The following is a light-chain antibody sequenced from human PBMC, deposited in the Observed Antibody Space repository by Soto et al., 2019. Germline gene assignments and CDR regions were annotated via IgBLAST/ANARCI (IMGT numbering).Light chain of an antibody. V-gene: IGLV1-51*01. CDR3: ASWDGSLRGMI. CDR2: DDN. CDR1: NFNIRYYS. Sequence: SVLTQPPSVSTAPGEKVTISCSGSNFNIRYYSVSWYQHLPGTAPKLLIYDDNKRPSGIPDRFSGSKSGTSATLGITGLQAGDEAHYYCASWDGSLRGMIFGGGTRLTVL. J-gene: IGLJ2*01.